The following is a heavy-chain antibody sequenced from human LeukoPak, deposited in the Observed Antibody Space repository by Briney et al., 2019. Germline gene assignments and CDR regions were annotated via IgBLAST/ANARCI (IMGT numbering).Heavy chain of an antibody. V-gene: IGHV1-24*01. CDR2: FDPEDGET. J-gene: IGHJ6*03. CDR1: GYTLTELS. Sequence: ASVKVSCKVSGYTLTELSMHWVRQAPGEGLEWMGGFDPEDGETIYAQKFQGRVTMTEDTSTDTAYMELSSLRSEDTAVYYCATDGSGSYLHYMDVWGKGTTVTVSS. D-gene: IGHD1-26*01. CDR3: ATDGSGSYLHYMDV.